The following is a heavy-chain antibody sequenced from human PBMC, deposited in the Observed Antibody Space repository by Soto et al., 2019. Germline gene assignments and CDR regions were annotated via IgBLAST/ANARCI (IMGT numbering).Heavy chain of an antibody. V-gene: IGHV3-30*18. J-gene: IGHJ6*02. Sequence: QVQLVESGGGVVQPGRSLRLSCAASGFTFSSYGMHWVRQAPGKGLEWVAVISYDGSNKYYADSVKGRFTISRDNSKNTLYLQMNSLRAEDTAVCYCAKDRSSFWRNGMDVWGQGTTVTVSS. D-gene: IGHD3-3*01. CDR3: AKDRSSFWRNGMDV. CDR2: ISYDGSNK. CDR1: GFTFSSYG.